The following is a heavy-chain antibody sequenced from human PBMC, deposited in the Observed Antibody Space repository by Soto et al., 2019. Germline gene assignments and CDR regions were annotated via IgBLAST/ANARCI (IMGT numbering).Heavy chain of an antibody. CDR3: ASERRIQLWYYFDY. D-gene: IGHD5-18*01. Sequence: LSETLSLTCTVSGGSISSGDYYWSWIRQSPGKGLEWIGYISYSGSTYYSPSLRSRVTISVDTSKNQFSLKLSSVTAADTAVYYCASERRIQLWYYFDYWGQGTLVTVSS. J-gene: IGHJ4*02. CDR1: GGSISSGDYY. V-gene: IGHV4-30-4*01. CDR2: ISYSGST.